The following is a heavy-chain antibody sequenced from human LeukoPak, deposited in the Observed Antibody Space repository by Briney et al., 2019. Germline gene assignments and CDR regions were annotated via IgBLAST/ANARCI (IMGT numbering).Heavy chain of an antibody. Sequence: TSETLSLTCAVSGGSISSYYWSWIRQPPGKGLEWIAYIYYSGSTHHNPSLKSRVTISVDTSKNQFSLKLSSVTAADTAVYYCARYVWGSYPTFEDYWGQGTLATVSS. D-gene: IGHD3-16*02. CDR2: IYYSGST. J-gene: IGHJ4*02. CDR3: ARYVWGSYPTFEDY. V-gene: IGHV4-59*01. CDR1: GGSISSYY.